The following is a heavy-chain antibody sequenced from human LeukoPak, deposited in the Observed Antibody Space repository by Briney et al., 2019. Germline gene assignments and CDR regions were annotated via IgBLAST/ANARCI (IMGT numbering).Heavy chain of an antibody. Sequence: PSETLSLTCTVSGGSINNYYWSWIRQPPGKGLEWIGYIYYSGSTNYNPSLKSRVTISVDTSKNQFSLKLSSVTAADTAVYYCASSRRSARLQFDYWGQGILVTVSS. CDR2: IYYSGST. CDR1: GGSINNYY. CDR3: ASSRRSARLQFDY. V-gene: IGHV4-59*08. D-gene: IGHD4-11*01. J-gene: IGHJ4*02.